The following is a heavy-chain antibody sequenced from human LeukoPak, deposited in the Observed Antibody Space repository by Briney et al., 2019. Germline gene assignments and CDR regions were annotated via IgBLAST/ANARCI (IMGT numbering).Heavy chain of an antibody. CDR3: ARGLGYCSGGSCYSPWFDP. J-gene: IGHJ5*02. CDR2: ISAYHGNT. V-gene: IGHV1-18*01. CDR1: GYTFTSYG. Sequence: ASVKVSCKASGYTFTSYGISWVRQAPGQGLEWMGWISAYHGNTNYAQKLQGRVTMTTDTSTSTAYMELRSLRSDDTAVYYCARGLGYCSGGSCYSPWFDPWGQGTLVTVSS. D-gene: IGHD2-15*01.